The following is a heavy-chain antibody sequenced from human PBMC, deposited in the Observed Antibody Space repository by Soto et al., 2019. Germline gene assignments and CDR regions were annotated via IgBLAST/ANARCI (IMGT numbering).Heavy chain of an antibody. CDR2: INSDGGSI. V-gene: IGHV3-74*01. CDR1: GFTFSSYW. J-gene: IGHJ4*02. D-gene: IGHD1-1*01. Sequence: PGGSLRLSCAASGFTFSSYWVHWVRQAPGKGLVWVSRINSDGGSISYADSVKGRFTISRDNAKNTLYLQMNSLRAEDTAVYYCARHTGGFDYWGQGTLVTVSS. CDR3: ARHTGGFDY.